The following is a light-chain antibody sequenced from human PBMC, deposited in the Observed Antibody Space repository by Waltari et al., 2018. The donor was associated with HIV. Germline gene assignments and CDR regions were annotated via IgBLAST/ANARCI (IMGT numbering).Light chain of an antibody. V-gene: IGLV1-51*01. CDR2: DND. Sequence: QPVLTQSPQVSAARRQHLTLSRPRSISNNPNSSRSWYHQLPGTAPKLIIYDNDKRPSEIPDRFSASKSGTSATLGITGLQTGDEADYYCGTWDNSLSPWVFGGGTKLTVL. CDR1: ISNNPNSS. CDR3: GTWDNSLSPWV. J-gene: IGLJ3*02.